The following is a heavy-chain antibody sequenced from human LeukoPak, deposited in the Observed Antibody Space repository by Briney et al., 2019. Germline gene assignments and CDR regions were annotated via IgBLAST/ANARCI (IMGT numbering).Heavy chain of an antibody. D-gene: IGHD1-26*01. CDR1: GFTFSSYW. CDR2: INSDGSST. J-gene: IGHJ3*02. CDR3: ARDLWAGGTGPFDAFDI. Sequence: PGGSLRLSCVATGFTFSSYWMHWVRQAPGKGLVWVSRINSDGSSTSYADSVKGRFTISRDNAKNTPYLQMNSLRAEDTAVYYCARDLWAGGTGPFDAFDIWGQGTMVTVSS. V-gene: IGHV3-74*01.